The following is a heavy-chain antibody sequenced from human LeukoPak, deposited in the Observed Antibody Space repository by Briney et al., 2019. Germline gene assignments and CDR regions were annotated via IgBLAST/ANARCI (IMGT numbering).Heavy chain of an antibody. V-gene: IGHV3-23*01. D-gene: IGHD3-3*02. CDR1: EFTFRSYA. J-gene: IGHJ1*01. CDR2: VSGSGGVT. CDR3: ATFLAIVTARDSLYFQH. Sequence: GGSLRLSCAASEFTFRSYAMSWVRQAPGKGLEWVSGVSGSGGVTYHAESVKGRFTISRDNSKNTLHLQMNSLRAEDTAVYYCATFLAIVTARDSLYFQHWGQGTLVTVSS.